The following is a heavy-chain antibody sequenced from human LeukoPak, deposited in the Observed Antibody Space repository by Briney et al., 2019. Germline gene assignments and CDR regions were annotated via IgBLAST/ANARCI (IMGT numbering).Heavy chain of an antibody. V-gene: IGHV3-11*04. D-gene: IGHD3-10*01. CDR1: GFTFSDYY. CDR2: IDSSGDTI. J-gene: IGHJ5*02. CDR3: ARDYYGSGSFSTNWFDP. Sequence: GGSLRLSCAASGFTFSDYYMTWIRQAPGKGLECVSYIDSSGDTIYYADSVKGRFTISRDNAKNTLYLQMNSLRAEDTAVYYCARDYYGSGSFSTNWFDPWGQGTLVTVSS.